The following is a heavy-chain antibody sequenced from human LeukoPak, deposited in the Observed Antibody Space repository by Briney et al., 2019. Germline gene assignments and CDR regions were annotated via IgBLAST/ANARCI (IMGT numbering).Heavy chain of an antibody. CDR3: ARDKYGGNSNAFDI. V-gene: IGHV3-74*01. D-gene: IGHD4-23*01. Sequence: GGSLRLSCAAPGFTFSSYWMHWVRQVPGKGLVWVSRIGTDGSSTTYADYVKGRFSISRDSAKNALYLQMNSLRAEDTAVYYCARDKYGGNSNAFDIWGQGTLVTVSS. CDR1: GFTFSSYW. CDR2: IGTDGSST. J-gene: IGHJ3*02.